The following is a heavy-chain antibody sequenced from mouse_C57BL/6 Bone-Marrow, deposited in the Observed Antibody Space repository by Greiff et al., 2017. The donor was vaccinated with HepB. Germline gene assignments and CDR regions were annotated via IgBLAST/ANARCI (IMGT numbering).Heavy chain of an antibody. CDR3: ARTVVAHYYAMDY. CDR1: GYTFTSYW. J-gene: IGHJ4*01. D-gene: IGHD1-1*01. V-gene: IGHV1-55*01. Sequence: VKLQQPGAELVKPGASVKMSCKASGYTFTSYWITWVKQRPGQGLEWIGDIYPGSGSTNYNEKFKSKATLTVDTSSSTAYMQLSSLTSEDAAVYYCARTVVAHYYAMDYWGQGTSVTVSS. CDR2: IYPGSGST.